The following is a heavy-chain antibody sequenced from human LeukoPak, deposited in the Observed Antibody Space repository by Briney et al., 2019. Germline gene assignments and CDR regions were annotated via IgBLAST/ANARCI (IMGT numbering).Heavy chain of an antibody. Sequence: SETLSLTCTVFGGSISNYYWTWIRQPPGRGLEWIGYIYYSGSTNYNPSLKSRVTMSVDKSKNQFSLNLSSVTAADTAVYYCARDRYSGSLHDFDYWGQGTLVTVSS. CDR3: ARDRYSGSLHDFDY. D-gene: IGHD1-26*01. V-gene: IGHV4-59*12. J-gene: IGHJ4*02. CDR2: IYYSGST. CDR1: GGSISNYY.